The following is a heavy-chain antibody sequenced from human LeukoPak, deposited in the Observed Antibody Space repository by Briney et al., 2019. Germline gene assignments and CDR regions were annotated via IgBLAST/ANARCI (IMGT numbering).Heavy chain of an antibody. CDR1: GGSFSGYY. V-gene: IGHV4-34*01. Sequence: KPSETLSLTCAVYGGSFSGYYSSWIRQPPGKGLEWIGEINHSGSTNYNPSLKSRVTISVDTSKNQFSLKLSFVTAADTAVYYCARASLTPRNKAARPFAFDIWGQGTMVTVSS. CDR2: INHSGST. CDR3: ARASLTPRNKAARPFAFDI. D-gene: IGHD6-6*01. J-gene: IGHJ3*02.